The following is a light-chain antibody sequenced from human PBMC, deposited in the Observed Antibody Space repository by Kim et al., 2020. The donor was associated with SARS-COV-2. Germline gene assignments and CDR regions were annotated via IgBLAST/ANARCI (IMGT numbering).Light chain of an antibody. J-gene: IGKJ1*01. CDR1: QIVSNTY. V-gene: IGKV3-20*01. Sequence: PGESATLSCRASQIVSNTYTSWYQQKPGQAPKLVIYSTSNRAAGFPDRFSGSGSGTDFTLTISRLEPEDFAVYYCQHYGSSRTWAFGQGTKVDIK. CDR2: STS. CDR3: QHYGSSRTWA.